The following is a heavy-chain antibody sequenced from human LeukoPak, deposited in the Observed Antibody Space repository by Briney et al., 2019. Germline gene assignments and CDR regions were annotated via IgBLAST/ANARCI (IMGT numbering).Heavy chain of an antibody. CDR1: GGSISSYY. CDR3: ARQLTEYYYDSSGYARTNWFDP. D-gene: IGHD3-22*01. Sequence: SETLSLTCTVSGGSISSYYWSWIRQPPGKGLEWIGYIYYSGSTNYNPSLKSRVTISVDTSKNQFSLKLSSVTAADTAVYYCARQLTEYYYDSSGYARTNWFDPWGQGTLVTGSS. J-gene: IGHJ5*02. CDR2: IYYSGST. V-gene: IGHV4-59*08.